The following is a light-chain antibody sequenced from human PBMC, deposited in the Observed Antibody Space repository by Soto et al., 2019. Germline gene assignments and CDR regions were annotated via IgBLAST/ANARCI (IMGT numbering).Light chain of an antibody. V-gene: IGLV2-8*01. CDR2: DVN. CDR1: SSDVGGYNY. J-gene: IGLJ2*01. Sequence: QSVLTQPPSASGSPGQSVTISCTGTSSDVGGYNYVSWYQQHPGKAPKLVIYDVNKRPSGVPGRSSGSKSGNTASLTVSGLQAEDEADYYCSSKTGSNTLVFGGGTKLTVL. CDR3: SSKTGSNTLV.